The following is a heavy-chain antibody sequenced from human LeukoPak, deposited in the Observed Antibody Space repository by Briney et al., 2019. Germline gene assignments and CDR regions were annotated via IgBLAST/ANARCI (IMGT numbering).Heavy chain of an antibody. CDR3: ARHEYSGSYYGLSWFDP. V-gene: IGHV4-39*01. D-gene: IGHD1-26*01. CDR2: IFYSGST. CDR1: GGPITSSGYN. Sequence: SGTLSLPCHVPGGPITSSGYNWGWIRQPPGKGLAWLAGIFYSGSTYYTPSLKSRFTISVDKSKNQLSLKLSSLTAADTAVYYCARHEYSGSYYGLSWFDPWGQGTLVTVSS. J-gene: IGHJ5*02.